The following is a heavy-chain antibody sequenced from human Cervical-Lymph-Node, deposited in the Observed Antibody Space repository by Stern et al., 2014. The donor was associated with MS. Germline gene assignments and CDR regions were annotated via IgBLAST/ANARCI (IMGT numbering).Heavy chain of an antibody. V-gene: IGHV4-39*02. D-gene: IGHD3-3*01. CDR1: GGSISSSSYY. CDR2: ISYSGT. J-gene: IGHJ4*02. Sequence: QVQLQESGPGLVKPSETLSLTCTVSGGSISSSSYYWGWIRQSPGKGLEWIGSISYSGTYYNPSLKSRLIISLDASQNHFSLKLSSLTAADTAVYFCASSTTTVFGVAVGSFDYWGQGTLVTASS. CDR3: ASSTTTVFGVAVGSFDY.